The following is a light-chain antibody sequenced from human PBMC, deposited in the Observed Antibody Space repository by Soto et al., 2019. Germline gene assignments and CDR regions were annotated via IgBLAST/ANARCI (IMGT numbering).Light chain of an antibody. CDR3: QQYNNWLMYT. CDR1: QTVSGN. Sequence: EIVMTQSPATLSVSPGDRATLSCRASQTVSGNLAWYQQKPGQAPRLLMYGASTRATGIPARFSGSGSGTEFTLTISSLQSEDFAVYYCQQYNNWLMYTFGQGTKLEIK. CDR2: GAS. J-gene: IGKJ2*01. V-gene: IGKV3-15*01.